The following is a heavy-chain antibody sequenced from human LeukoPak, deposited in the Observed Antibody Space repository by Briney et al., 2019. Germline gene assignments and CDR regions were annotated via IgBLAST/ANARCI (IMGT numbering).Heavy chain of an antibody. CDR3: AKGEYYGSGSYPLDP. CDR2: ISWDGGST. J-gene: IGHJ5*02. D-gene: IGHD3-10*01. V-gene: IGHV3-43*01. Sequence: PGGSLRLSCAASGFTFDDYTMHWVRQAPGKGLEWVSLISWDGGSTYYADSVKGRFTISRDNSKNSLYLQMNSLRTEDTALYYCAKGEYYGSGSYPLDPWGQGTLVTVSS. CDR1: GFTFDDYT.